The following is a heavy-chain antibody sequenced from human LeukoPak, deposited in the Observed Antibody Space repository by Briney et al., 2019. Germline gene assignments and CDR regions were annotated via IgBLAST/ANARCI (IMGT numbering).Heavy chain of an antibody. Sequence: PGGSLRLSCAASGFTFSSYAMSWVRQAPGKGLEWVSAISGSGGSRYYADSVKGRFTISRDNSKNTLYLQMNSLRAEDTAVYYCAKDLIRITIFGVVTAFDYWGQATLATVSS. D-gene: IGHD3-3*01. J-gene: IGHJ4*02. V-gene: IGHV3-23*01. CDR1: GFTFSSYA. CDR2: ISGSGGSR. CDR3: AKDLIRITIFGVVTAFDY.